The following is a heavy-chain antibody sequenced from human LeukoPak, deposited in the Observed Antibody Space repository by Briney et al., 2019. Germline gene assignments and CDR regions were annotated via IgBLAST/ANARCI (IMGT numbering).Heavy chain of an antibody. Sequence: TGGSLRLSCAASGFTFSTFWMSWVRQAPGKGLERVANIKVDGSEKYYVDSMKGRFTVSRDNAKNSLYLQMDSLRAEDTAVYYCARGGTFVSDYWGQGTLVTVSS. CDR3: ARGGTFVSDY. CDR2: IKVDGSEK. J-gene: IGHJ4*02. CDR1: GFTFSTFW. V-gene: IGHV3-7*01. D-gene: IGHD1-1*01.